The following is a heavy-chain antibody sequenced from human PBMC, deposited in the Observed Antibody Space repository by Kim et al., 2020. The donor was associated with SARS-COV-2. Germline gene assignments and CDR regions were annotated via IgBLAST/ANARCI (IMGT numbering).Heavy chain of an antibody. Sequence: GSLRLSCAASGFTFSSYGMHWVRQAPGKGLEWVSVIPYDGNKEYYADSVKGRFSISRDNSKNTLYLQMNSRRAEDTAVYYCATSRYYYDSNGFYPYYFDAWGQGTLVTFSS. V-gene: IGHV3-30*03. D-gene: IGHD3-22*01. CDR1: GFTFSSYG. CDR2: IPYDGNKE. J-gene: IGHJ4*02. CDR3: ATSRYYYDSNGFYPYYFDA.